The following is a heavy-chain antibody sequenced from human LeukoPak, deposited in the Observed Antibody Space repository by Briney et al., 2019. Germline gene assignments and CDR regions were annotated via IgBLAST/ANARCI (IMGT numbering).Heavy chain of an antibody. CDR1: GGSFSGYY. V-gene: IGHV4-34*01. CDR3: ARSLGESRFDP. J-gene: IGHJ5*02. CDR2: INHSGST. D-gene: IGHD2-21*01. Sequence: SETLSLTCAVYGGSFSGYYWSWIRQPPGKVLEWIGEINHSGSTNYNPSLKSRVTISVDTSKNQFSLKLSSVTAADTAVYYCARSLGESRFDPWGQGTLVTVSS.